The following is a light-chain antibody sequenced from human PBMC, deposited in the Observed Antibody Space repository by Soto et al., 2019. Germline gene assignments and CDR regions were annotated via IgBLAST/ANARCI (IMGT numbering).Light chain of an antibody. J-gene: IGKJ2*03. V-gene: IGKV1-39*01. Sequence: DIHMTQSPSSLYASVGDRVTITCRASQNICRYLNWYQLKPGKPPKRMIYAASHLQSGVPSRFSGSEAGTDFTLTISTLQPEDCATYYWQQSYSSPYRFGQGTNLEI. CDR2: AAS. CDR1: QNICRY. CDR3: QQSYSSPYR.